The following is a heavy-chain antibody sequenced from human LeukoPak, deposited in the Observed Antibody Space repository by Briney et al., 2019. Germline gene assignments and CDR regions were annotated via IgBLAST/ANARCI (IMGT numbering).Heavy chain of an antibody. D-gene: IGHD3-22*01. Sequence: SETLSLTCTVSGGSISSYYWSWIRQPPGKGLEWIGYIHYSGSTNYNPSLKSRVTISVDTSKNQFSLKLSSVTAADTAVYYCARELWDSSGAFDYWGQGTLVTVSS. V-gene: IGHV4-59*01. CDR1: GGSISSYY. J-gene: IGHJ4*02. CDR2: IHYSGST. CDR3: ARELWDSSGAFDY.